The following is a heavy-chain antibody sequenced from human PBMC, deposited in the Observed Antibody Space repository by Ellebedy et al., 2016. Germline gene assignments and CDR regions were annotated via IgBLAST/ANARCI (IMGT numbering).Heavy chain of an antibody. CDR3: ARGLFDHRMAFDI. CDR1: GASFRGYY. V-gene: IGHV4-34*01. J-gene: IGHJ3*02. CDR2: INHSGSF. Sequence: SETLSLTCAVYGASFRGYYWSWIRQPPGEGPEWIGEINHSGSFNYNPSLKSRVTISVDTSKNQFSVNLSSVTAADTAVYYCARGLFDHRMAFDIWGQGTMVTVSS. D-gene: IGHD2-21*01.